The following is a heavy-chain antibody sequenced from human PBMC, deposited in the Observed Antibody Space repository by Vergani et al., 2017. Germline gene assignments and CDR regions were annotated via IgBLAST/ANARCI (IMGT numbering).Heavy chain of an antibody. J-gene: IGHJ4*02. Sequence: QLQLQQSGPGLVKPSETLFLTCTVSADSISSGSYYWGWIRQPPGKSLEWIGSIYYSGLTYYNPSLKSRVAISVDTSKNQFSLKVTSVTAADTAVYFCARQRPSSGCSPGDFDDWGQGILVTVSS. V-gene: IGHV4-39*01. CDR1: ADSISSGSYY. D-gene: IGHD6-19*01. CDR3: ARQRPSSGCSPGDFDD. CDR2: IYYSGLT.